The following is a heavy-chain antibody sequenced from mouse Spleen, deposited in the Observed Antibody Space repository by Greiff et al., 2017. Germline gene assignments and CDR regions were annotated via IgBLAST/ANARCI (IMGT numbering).Heavy chain of an antibody. CDR1: GFTFSDFY. V-gene: IGHV7-1*01. CDR3: AREGHYYGTAAMDY. J-gene: IGHJ4*01. Sequence: EVMLVESGGGLVQSGRSLRLSCATSGFTFSDFYMEWVRQAPGKGLEWIAASRNKANDYTTEYSASVKGRFIVSRDTSQSILYLQMNALRAEDTAIYYCAREGHYYGTAAMDYWGQGTSVTVSS. D-gene: IGHD1-1*01. CDR2: SRNKANDYTT.